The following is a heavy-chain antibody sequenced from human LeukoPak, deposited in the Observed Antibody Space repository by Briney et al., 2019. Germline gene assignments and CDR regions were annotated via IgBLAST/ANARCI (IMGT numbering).Heavy chain of an antibody. CDR2: IYYSGST. J-gene: IGHJ4*02. CDR3: ARYYYDGSGHYHDY. V-gene: IGHV4-59*08. Sequence: SETLSLTCTVSGGSISSYYWSWIRQPPGKGLEWIGYIYYSGSTNYNPSLKSRVTISVDTSKNQFSLKLSSVTAADTAVYYCARYYYDGSGHYHDYWGQGTLVTVSS. D-gene: IGHD3-22*01. CDR1: GGSISSYY.